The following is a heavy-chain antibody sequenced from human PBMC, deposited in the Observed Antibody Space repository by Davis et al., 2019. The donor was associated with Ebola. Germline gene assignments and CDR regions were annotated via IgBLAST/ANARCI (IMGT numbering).Heavy chain of an antibody. CDR2: ISYDGSNK. V-gene: IGHV3-30*18. CDR1: GFSFNTYG. D-gene: IGHD1-7*01. Sequence: GESLKISCAGSGFSFNTYGMHWVRQAPGKGLEWVAVISYDGSNKYYADSVKGRFTISRDNSKNTLYLQMNSLRAEDTAVYYCTKLELLYYWGQGTLVTVSS. J-gene: IGHJ4*02. CDR3: TKLELLYY.